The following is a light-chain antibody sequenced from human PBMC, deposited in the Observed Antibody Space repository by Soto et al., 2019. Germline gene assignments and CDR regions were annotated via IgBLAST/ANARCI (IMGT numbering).Light chain of an antibody. Sequence: DIQMTQCPSTLSASVGDRVTITCRASQSISTWLAWYQQKPGKAPKLLIYKASNLEGGVPSRFSGSGSGTEFNITISSLQPDDFATYYCQQYNTYPLTFGGGTKVDIK. CDR1: QSISTW. CDR3: QQYNTYPLT. J-gene: IGKJ4*01. CDR2: KAS. V-gene: IGKV1-5*03.